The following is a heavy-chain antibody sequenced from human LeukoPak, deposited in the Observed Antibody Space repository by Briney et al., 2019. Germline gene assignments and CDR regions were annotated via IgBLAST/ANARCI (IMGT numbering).Heavy chain of an antibody. J-gene: IGHJ4*02. CDR2: IWSDGNKK. D-gene: IGHD2-15*01. CDR3: AKVGTQY. Sequence: PGGSLRLSCAASGFAFTTYGMHWVRQAPGKGLEWVAIIWSDGNKKYYADSVKGRFTISRDNSKNTLYLQMNSLRAEDTAVYYCAKVGTQYWGQGTLVTVSS. V-gene: IGHV3-30*02. CDR1: GFAFTTYG.